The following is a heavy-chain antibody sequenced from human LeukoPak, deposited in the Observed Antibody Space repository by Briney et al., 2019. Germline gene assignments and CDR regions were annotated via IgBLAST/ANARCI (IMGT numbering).Heavy chain of an antibody. CDR3: ARDWRGSGSYYFDY. CDR2: ISYDGSSK. V-gene: IGHV3-30*04. D-gene: IGHD3-10*01. J-gene: IGHJ4*02. Sequence: PGRSLRLSCAASGFTFSSYAMHWVRQAPGKGLEGVAVISYDGSSKYYADSVKGRFTISRDNSKNTLYLQMNSLRAEDTAVYYCARDWRGSGSYYFDYWGQGTLVTVSS. CDR1: GFTFSSYA.